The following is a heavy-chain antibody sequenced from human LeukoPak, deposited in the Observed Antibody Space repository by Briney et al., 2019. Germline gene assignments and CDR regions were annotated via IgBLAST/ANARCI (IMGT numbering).Heavy chain of an antibody. CDR2: ISGSGGST. V-gene: IGHV3-23*01. Sequence: GGSLGLSCAASGFTFSSYAMSWVRQAPGKGLERVSAISGSGGSTYYADSVKGRFTISRDNSKNTLYLQMNSLRAEDTAVYYCAKGKRYYGSGSPEVYFDYWGQGTLVTVSS. J-gene: IGHJ4*02. D-gene: IGHD3-10*01. CDR1: GFTFSSYA. CDR3: AKGKRYYGSGSPEVYFDY.